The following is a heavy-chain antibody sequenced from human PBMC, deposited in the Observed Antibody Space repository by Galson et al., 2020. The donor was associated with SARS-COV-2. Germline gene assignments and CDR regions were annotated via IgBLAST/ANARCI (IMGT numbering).Heavy chain of an antibody. J-gene: IGHJ6*02. CDR2: ISSSSSYI. CDR1: GFTFSSYS. Sequence: GESLKISCAASGFTFSSYSMNWVRQAPGKGLEWVSSISSSSSYIYYADSVNGRFTISRDNAKNSLYLQMNSLRAEDTAVYYCASHPSDSRRYYYGMDVWGQGTTVTVSS. D-gene: IGHD2-21*02. V-gene: IGHV3-21*01. CDR3: ASHPSDSRRYYYGMDV.